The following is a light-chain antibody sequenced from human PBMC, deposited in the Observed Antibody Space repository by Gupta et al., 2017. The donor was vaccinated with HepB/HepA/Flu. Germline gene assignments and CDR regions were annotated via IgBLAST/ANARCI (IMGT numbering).Light chain of an antibody. CDR3: QVRDTRTDQWI. J-gene: IGLJ2*01. Sequence: SYVLTQPSSVSVAPGKTATLTCGGKDIETKSVHWYQQRPGQAPVLVVYDDTDRPSGIPERLSGSNSGNTASLTITRVEAGDEADYYCQVRDTRTDQWIFGGGTQLTVL. CDR1: DIETKS. V-gene: IGLV3-21*03. CDR2: DDT.